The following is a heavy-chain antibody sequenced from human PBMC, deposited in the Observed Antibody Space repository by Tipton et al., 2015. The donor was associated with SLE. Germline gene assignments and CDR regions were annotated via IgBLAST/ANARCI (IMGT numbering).Heavy chain of an antibody. CDR1: GFTFSSYS. CDR3: ARDENDYIWGSYRSFDY. CDR2: ISSSSSYI. V-gene: IGHV3-21*01. J-gene: IGHJ4*02. Sequence: SLRLSCAASGFTFSSYSMNWVRQAPGKGLEWVSSISSSSSYIYYADSVKGRFAISRDNAKNSLYLQMNSLRAEDTAVYYCARDENDYIWGSYRSFDYWGQGTLVTVSS. D-gene: IGHD3-16*02.